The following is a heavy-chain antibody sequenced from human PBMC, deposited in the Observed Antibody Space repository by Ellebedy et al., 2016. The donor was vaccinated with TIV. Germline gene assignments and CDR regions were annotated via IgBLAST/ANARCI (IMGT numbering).Heavy chain of an antibody. Sequence: AASVKVSCKASGYSFTDYYMHWVRQAPGQGLEWMGWINPKIGVTKYAQRFQGWATMTRDTSINTVYMELNRVTSADTAVYYCAKDRGAVIGPPTKSGFDYWGQGTLVPVSA. CDR3: AKDRGAVIGPPTKSGFDY. CDR1: GYSFTDYY. CDR2: INPKIGVT. D-gene: IGHD2/OR15-2a*01. J-gene: IGHJ4*02. V-gene: IGHV1-2*04.